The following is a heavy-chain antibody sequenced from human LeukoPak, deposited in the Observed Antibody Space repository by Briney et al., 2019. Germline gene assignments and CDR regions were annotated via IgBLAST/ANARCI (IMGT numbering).Heavy chain of an antibody. CDR1: ASLFTNFA. D-gene: IGHD3-10*01. J-gene: IGHJ4*02. CDR3: ARIHYGSGSYFDY. Sequence: GGSLTPAWAPSASLFTNFAMGWVRHAPGEGLGWVSTIYYSGGNTYSAASVKGRFTISRDNAKNTLYLQMNSLRAEDTAVYYCARIHYGSGSYFDYWGQGTLVTVSS. V-gene: IGHV3-23*01. CDR2: IYYSGGNT.